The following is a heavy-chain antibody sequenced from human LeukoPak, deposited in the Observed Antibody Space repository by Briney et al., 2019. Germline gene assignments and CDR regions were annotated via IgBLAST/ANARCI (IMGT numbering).Heavy chain of an antibody. CDR1: GYSISSDYQ. D-gene: IGHD2-2*01. J-gene: IGHJ5*02. CDR2: IYHSGST. V-gene: IGHV4-38-2*02. Sequence: SETLSLTCAVSGYSISSDYQWGWIRQPPGEGVGWIGSIYHSGSTRYNQSLKSRVTISVDTSNNQFSMKLSSVTAADTAVYYCARDTRWLTPDCTSTSCYENYFDPWGQGTLVTVFS. CDR3: ARDTRWLTPDCTSTSCYENYFDP.